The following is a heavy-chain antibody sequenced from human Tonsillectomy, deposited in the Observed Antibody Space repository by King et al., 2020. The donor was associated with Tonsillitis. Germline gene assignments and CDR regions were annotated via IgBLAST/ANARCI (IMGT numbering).Heavy chain of an antibody. J-gene: IGHJ3*02. Sequence: VQLQESGPGLVKPSETLSLSCAVSGYSISSGYYWGWIRQPPGKGLEWIGSIYHNGSTYYNPSLKSQLTISVNTSKNQFSLKLSSVTAADTAVYYCARVAFIVGSTTYAFDIWGQGTMVTVSS. CDR3: ARVAFIVGSTTYAFDI. CDR1: GYSISSGYY. D-gene: IGHD1-26*01. CDR2: IYHNGST. V-gene: IGHV4-38-2*01.